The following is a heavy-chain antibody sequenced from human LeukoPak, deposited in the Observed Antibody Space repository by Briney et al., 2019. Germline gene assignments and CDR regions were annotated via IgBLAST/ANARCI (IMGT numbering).Heavy chain of an antibody. J-gene: IGHJ3*02. CDR3: AKDSVYGDYVDAFDI. D-gene: IGHD4-17*01. CDR2: ISGSGGST. Sequence: TGGSLRLSCAASGFTFSSYAMSWVRQAPGKGLEWVSAISGSGGSTYYADSVKGRFTISRDNSKNTLYLQMNSLRAEDTAVYYCAKDSVYGDYVDAFDIWGQGTMVTVSS. CDR1: GFTFSSYA. V-gene: IGHV3-23*01.